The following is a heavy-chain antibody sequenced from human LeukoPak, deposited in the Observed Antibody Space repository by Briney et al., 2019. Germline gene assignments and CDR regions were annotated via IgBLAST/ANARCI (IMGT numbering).Heavy chain of an antibody. V-gene: IGHV4-31*03. CDR1: GGSISRGGYY. CDR2: IYYSGST. CDR3: AREVVIRRFFDY. Sequence: SETLSLTCTLSGGSISRGGYYCSWIRQHPGKGLEWIGYIYYSGSTYYNPSLKSRVTISVDTSKNQFSLKLSSVTAADTAVYYCAREVVIRRFFDYWGQGTLVTVSS. J-gene: IGHJ4*02. D-gene: IGHD3-22*01.